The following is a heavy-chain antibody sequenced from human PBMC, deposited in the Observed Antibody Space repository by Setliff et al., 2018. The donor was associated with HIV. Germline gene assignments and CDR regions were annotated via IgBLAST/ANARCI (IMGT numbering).Heavy chain of an antibody. CDR3: ARDPSNTSGWLPYYDY. J-gene: IGHJ4*02. CDR2: ISAYNGNT. Sequence: GASVKVSCKASGSTFSTYDINWVRQAPGQGPEWMGWISAYNGNTNYAQKLQGRVTMTTDTSTATAFMELRSLRSDDTAVYYCARDPSNTSGWLPYYDYWGQGTLVTVSS. V-gene: IGHV1-18*01. CDR1: GSTFSTYD. D-gene: IGHD6-19*01.